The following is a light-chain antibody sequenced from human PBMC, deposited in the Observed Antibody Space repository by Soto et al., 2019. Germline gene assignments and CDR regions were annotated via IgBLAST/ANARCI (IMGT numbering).Light chain of an antibody. Sequence: QSVLTQPPSASGSPGQSVTISCTGTKSDIGVYDFVSWYQHHPGKAPRLIIYEVVQRPSGVPDRFSGSKSGNTASLTVSGLQAADEADYFCKSYTSSNTLVVFGGGTKLTVL. V-gene: IGLV2-8*01. CDR1: KSDIGVYDF. CDR2: EVV. J-gene: IGLJ2*01. CDR3: KSYTSSNTLVV.